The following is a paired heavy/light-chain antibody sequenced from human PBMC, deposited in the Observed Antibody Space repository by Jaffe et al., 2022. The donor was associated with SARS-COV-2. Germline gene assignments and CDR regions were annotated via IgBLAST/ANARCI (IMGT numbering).Light chain of an antibody. Sequence: SSELTQDPAVSVALGQTVRITCQGDNLRTFYTSWYQQKPGQAPVLVIYDKDNRPSGIPDRFSGSSSGDTASLTVTGAQAEDEADYYCSSRGISGYYWVFGGGTKLTVL. CDR1: NLRTFY. CDR3: SSRGISGYYWV. J-gene: IGLJ3*02. CDR2: DKD. V-gene: IGLV3-19*01.
Heavy chain of an antibody. CDR1: GYTFTSHY. Sequence: QVQLVQSGAEVKKPGASVKVSCKAFGYTFTSHYMHWVRQAPGQGLEWMAVINCNDGRTMYAQKFQGRVTVTRDTSTSTVYIEVNSLRSEDTAEYYCARDHSREETSWWFDPWGQGTLVTVSS. CDR2: INCNDGRT. V-gene: IGHV1-46*01. CDR3: ARDHSREETSWWFDP. J-gene: IGHJ5*02. D-gene: IGHD1-26*01.